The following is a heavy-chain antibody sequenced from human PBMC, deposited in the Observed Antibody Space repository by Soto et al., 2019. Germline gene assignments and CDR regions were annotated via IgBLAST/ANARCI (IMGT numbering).Heavy chain of an antibody. J-gene: IGHJ4*02. D-gene: IGHD7-27*01. CDR1: GGTFSSYA. CDR2: IIPIFGTA. CDR3: ARELTGTLTNSVFDY. Sequence: QVQLVQSGAEVKKPGSSVKVSCKASGGTFSSYAISWVRQAPGQGLEWMGGIIPIFGTANYAQKFQGRVTITADKYTSTAYMELSSLRSEDTAVYYCARELTGTLTNSVFDYWGQGTLVTVSS. V-gene: IGHV1-69*06.